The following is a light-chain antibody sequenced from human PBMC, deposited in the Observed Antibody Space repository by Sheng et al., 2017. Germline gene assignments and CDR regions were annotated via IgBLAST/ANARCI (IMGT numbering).Light chain of an antibody. J-gene: IGKJ1*01. CDR1: QDIGSA. V-gene: IGKV1-13*02. CDR2: DAS. CDR3: QQFNTYPRT. Sequence: AIQLTQSPSSLSTSIGDRVTITCRASQDIGSALVWYQQEPGKAPKLLIYDASSLESGVPSRFSGTKSGTDFTLTITSLQPEDFAIYFCQQFNTYPRTFGQGTRVEIK.